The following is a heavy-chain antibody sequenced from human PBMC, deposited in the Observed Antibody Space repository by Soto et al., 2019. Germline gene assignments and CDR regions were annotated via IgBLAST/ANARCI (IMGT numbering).Heavy chain of an antibody. V-gene: IGHV4-34*01. D-gene: IGHD6-19*01. J-gene: IGHJ3*02. CDR3: ARAYSGIAVADPLLDAFDI. Sequence: SETLSLTCAVYGGSFSGYYWSWIRQPPGKGLEWIGEINHSGSTNYNPSLKSRVTISVDTSKNQFSLKLSSVTAADTAVYYCARAYSGIAVADPLLDAFDIWGQGTMVTVSS. CDR2: INHSGST. CDR1: GGSFSGYY.